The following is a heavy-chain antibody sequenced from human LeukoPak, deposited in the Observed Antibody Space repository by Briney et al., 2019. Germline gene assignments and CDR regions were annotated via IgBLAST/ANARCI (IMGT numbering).Heavy chain of an antibody. Sequence: ASVKVSYKASGYTFTDYYIHWVRQAPGQGLEWMAWINPNSGGTYYAQNFHDRITLTRDTSISTAYMELSRLRSDDTAIYYCARANALYCSSTSCHFDYWGQGTLVTVSS. CDR3: ARANALYCSSTSCHFDY. CDR1: GYTFTDYY. D-gene: IGHD2-2*01. V-gene: IGHV1-2*02. J-gene: IGHJ4*02. CDR2: INPNSGGT.